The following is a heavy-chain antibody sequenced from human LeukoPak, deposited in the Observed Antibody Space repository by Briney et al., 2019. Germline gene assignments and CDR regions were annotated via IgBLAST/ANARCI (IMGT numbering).Heavy chain of an antibody. V-gene: IGHV3-7*01. CDR2: IKQHGTEK. CDR1: GIMFSGYW. CDR3: ASDGGPFDH. Sequence: GGSLRLSCTASGIMFSGYWMSWVREAPGKGREWVANIKQHGTEKYYVDSVKGRFTISRDDAQKSVYLQMNSLRDEDTAVYYCASDGGPFDHWGQGILVTVAS. J-gene: IGHJ4*02. D-gene: IGHD3-16*01.